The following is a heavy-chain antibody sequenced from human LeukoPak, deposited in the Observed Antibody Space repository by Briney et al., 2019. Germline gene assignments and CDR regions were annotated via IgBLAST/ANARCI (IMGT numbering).Heavy chain of an antibody. CDR2: IKLDGSEK. CDR3: ARDQYDTWSRRGNFDS. D-gene: IGHD3-3*01. CDR1: GFTFGKYW. Sequence: GGSLRLSCVASGFTFGKYWMSWVRQAPGKGLEWVANIKLDGSEKNYVDSVKGRFTISRDNTKNSLYLQTNSLRVEDTAVFYCARDQYDTWSRRGNFDSWGQGTLVIVSS. V-gene: IGHV3-7*03. J-gene: IGHJ4*02.